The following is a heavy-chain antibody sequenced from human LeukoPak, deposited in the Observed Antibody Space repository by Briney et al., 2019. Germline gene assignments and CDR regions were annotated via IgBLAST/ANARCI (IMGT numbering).Heavy chain of an antibody. J-gene: IGHJ4*02. D-gene: IGHD6-19*01. CDR3: ARGPTGGWYGDLYYFDY. V-gene: IGHV3-53*01. Sequence: GGSLRVSCAASGFTVSSNYMSWVRQAPGKGVECVSVIYSGDNTYYADSVKGRFTISRDNSKNTLNLQTNSLRAADTAVYYCARGPTGGWYGDLYYFDYWGQGTLVTVSS. CDR2: IYSGDNT. CDR1: GFTVSSNY.